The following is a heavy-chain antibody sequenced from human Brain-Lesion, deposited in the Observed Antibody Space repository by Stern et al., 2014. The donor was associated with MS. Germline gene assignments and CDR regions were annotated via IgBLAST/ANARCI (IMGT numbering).Heavy chain of an antibody. CDR2: IWPGDSDT. D-gene: IGHD6-6*01. CDR3: ARRGDSSSSGFDY. V-gene: IGHV5-51*01. CDR1: GYRFTSNG. Sequence: DPLVQSGAEVKKPGESLKISCKGSGYRFTSNGIGWGRQMPGKGLEWMGIIWPGDSDTRYSPSFQGQVTISADKSISTAYLQWSSLQASDTAMYYCARRGDSSSSGFDYWGQGTLVIVSS. J-gene: IGHJ4*02.